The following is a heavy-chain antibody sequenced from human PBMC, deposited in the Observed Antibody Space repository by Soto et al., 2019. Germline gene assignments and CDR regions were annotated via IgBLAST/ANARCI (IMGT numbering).Heavy chain of an antibody. Sequence: SQTLSLTCAISGDSVSSNSAAWNWIRQSPSRGLEWLGRTYYRSKWYNDYAVSVKSRITINPDTSKNQFSLQLNSVTPEDTAVYYCARDRKVAGTVYYYGMDVWGQGTTVTVS. V-gene: IGHV6-1*01. D-gene: IGHD6-19*01. J-gene: IGHJ6*02. CDR1: GDSVSSNSAA. CDR3: ARDRKVAGTVYYYGMDV. CDR2: TYYRSKWYN.